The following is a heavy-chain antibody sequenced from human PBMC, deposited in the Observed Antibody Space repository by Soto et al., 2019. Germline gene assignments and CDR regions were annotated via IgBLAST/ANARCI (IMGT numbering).Heavy chain of an antibody. CDR2: IYWHEDV. Sequence: SGPTLVNPTQTLTVTCSISGFSLITEGVGVGWIRQPPGKALEWLASIYWHEDVRKNPSLGDRVTINRDIAKRQVVLTLTNMDPVDTATYYCIRAFDWNYDWGQGFLVTVSS. D-gene: IGHD1-7*01. V-gene: IGHV2-5*04. CDR3: IRAFDWNYD. J-gene: IGHJ4*02. CDR1: GFSLITEGVG.